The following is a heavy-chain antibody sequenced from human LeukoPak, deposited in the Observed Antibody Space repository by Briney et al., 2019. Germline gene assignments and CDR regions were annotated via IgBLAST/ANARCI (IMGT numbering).Heavy chain of an antibody. CDR3: ARGGLRGSNDY. J-gene: IGHJ4*02. Sequence: GGSLRLSCSASGFTFSNYWMSWVRQAPGKGLEWVANIKQDGSEKYYVDSVKGRFTISRDNAKNSLYLQMNSLRAEDTAVYYCARGGLRGSNDYWGQGILVTVSS. V-gene: IGHV3-7*01. CDR1: GFTFSNYW. CDR2: IKQDGSEK. D-gene: IGHD4-17*01.